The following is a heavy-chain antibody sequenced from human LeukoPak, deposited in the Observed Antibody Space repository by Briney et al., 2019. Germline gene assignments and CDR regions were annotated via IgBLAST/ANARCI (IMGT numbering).Heavy chain of an antibody. V-gene: IGHV3-21*01. J-gene: IGHJ4*02. Sequence: GGSLRLSCAASGITFSSESMNWVRQAPGKGLEWVASISTTNSYIYYADSVKGRFTISRDNAKNTLYLQMNSLRAEDTAAYYCARGPYCSSTSCYSSAVDYWGQGTLVTVSS. CDR1: GITFSSES. CDR2: ISTTNSYI. D-gene: IGHD2-2*01. CDR3: ARGPYCSSTSCYSSAVDY.